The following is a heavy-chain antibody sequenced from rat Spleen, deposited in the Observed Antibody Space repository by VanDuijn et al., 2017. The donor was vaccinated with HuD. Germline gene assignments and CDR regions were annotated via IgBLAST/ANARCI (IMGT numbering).Heavy chain of an antibody. Sequence: QVQLKESGPGLVQPSQTLSLTCTVSGFSLNNNGVTWVRQPPGKGLEWLAAISSGGRTFYNSALKSRLSITRDTSKSQVFLQMNSLQTEDTATYFCTREQWSSISFAHWGQGTLVTVSS. D-gene: IGHD1-1*01. CDR3: TREQWSSISFAH. V-gene: IGHV2S12*01. CDR1: GFSLNNNG. CDR2: ISSGGRT. J-gene: IGHJ3*01.